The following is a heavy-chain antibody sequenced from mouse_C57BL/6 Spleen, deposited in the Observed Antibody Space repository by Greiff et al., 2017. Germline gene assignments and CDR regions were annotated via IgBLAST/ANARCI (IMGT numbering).Heavy chain of an antibody. J-gene: IGHJ1*03. D-gene: IGHD2-1*01. Sequence: EVMLVESGGGLVKPGGSLKLSCAASGFTFSDYGMHWVRQAPEKGLEWVAYISSGSSTIYYADTVKGRFTISRDNAKNTLFLQMTSLRSEDTAMYYCAIYYGNYDWYFDVWGTGTTVTVSS. CDR1: GFTFSDYG. CDR3: AIYYGNYDWYFDV. V-gene: IGHV5-17*01. CDR2: ISSGSSTI.